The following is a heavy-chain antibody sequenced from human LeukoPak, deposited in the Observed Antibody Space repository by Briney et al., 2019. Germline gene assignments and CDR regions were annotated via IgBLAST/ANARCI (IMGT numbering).Heavy chain of an antibody. CDR2: ISSSSTI. J-gene: IGHJ4*02. Sequence: GGSLRLSCAASGFTFSSYSMTWVRQAPGKGLEWVSYISSSSTIYYADSVKGRFTISRDNAKNSLYLQMNSLRAEDTAVYYCAGXYSGYESLDYWGQGTLVTVSS. CDR3: AGXYSGYESLDY. V-gene: IGHV3-48*01. D-gene: IGHD5-12*01. CDR1: GFTFSSYS.